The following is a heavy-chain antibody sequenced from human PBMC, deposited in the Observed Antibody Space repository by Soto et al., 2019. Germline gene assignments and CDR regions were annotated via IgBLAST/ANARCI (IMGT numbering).Heavy chain of an antibody. V-gene: IGHV6-1*01. J-gene: IGHJ4*02. CDR3: ARGGSYDVSRNFDY. D-gene: IGHD5-12*01. CDR2: TYYRSKWYN. CDR1: GDSVSSNSAT. Sequence: SQTLSLTCAISGDSVSSNSATWDWIRQSPSRGLEWLGRTYYRSKWYNDYAVSVKSRVTINPDTSKNQFSLQLNSVTPEDTAVYYCARGGSYDVSRNFDYWGQGTLVTVSS.